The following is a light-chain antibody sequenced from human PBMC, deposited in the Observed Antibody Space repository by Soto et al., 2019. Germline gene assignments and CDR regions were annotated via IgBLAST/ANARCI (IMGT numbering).Light chain of an antibody. J-gene: IGLJ2*01. V-gene: IGLV1-47*01. CDR2: GNN. CDR1: GSNIGSNY. Sequence: QSVLTQPPSASGTPGQRVTISCSGSGSNIGSNYVYWYQQLPGTAPKLLAYGNNQRPSGVPDRFSGSKSGTSASLAISGLRSEDEADYYCAAWDESLSSVVFGGGTKLTVL. CDR3: AAWDESLSSVV.